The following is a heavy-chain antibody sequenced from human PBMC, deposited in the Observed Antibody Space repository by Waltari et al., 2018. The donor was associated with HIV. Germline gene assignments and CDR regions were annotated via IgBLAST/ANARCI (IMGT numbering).Heavy chain of an antibody. CDR1: GYNFPNYG. Sequence: QVHLVQSGAALRKPGASVTVSCKASGYNFPNYGITWGRQAPGQGLEWMGWISGYNVDTKYAQKVRGGVTMTTDTSTSTAYLEMGSLRFDDTAVYYCARDHYYGSSGYYSDYWGQGTLVTVSS. V-gene: IGHV1-18*01. J-gene: IGHJ4*02. D-gene: IGHD3-22*01. CDR2: ISGYNVDT. CDR3: ARDHYYGSSGYYSDY.